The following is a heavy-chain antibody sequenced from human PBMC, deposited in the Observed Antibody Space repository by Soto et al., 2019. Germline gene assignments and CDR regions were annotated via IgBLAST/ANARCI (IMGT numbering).Heavy chain of an antibody. J-gene: IGHJ5*02. D-gene: IGHD3-10*01. CDR2: IYYSGST. Sequence: SETLSLTCTVSGGSISSSSYYWGWIRQPPGKGLEWIGSIYYSGSTYYNPSLKSRVTISVDTSKNQFSLKLSSVTAADTAVYYCARHDPIPNLWLSNYYGSGSFDLWGQGTLVTVPQ. V-gene: IGHV4-39*01. CDR3: ARHDPIPNLWLSNYYGSGSFDL. CDR1: GGSISSSSYY.